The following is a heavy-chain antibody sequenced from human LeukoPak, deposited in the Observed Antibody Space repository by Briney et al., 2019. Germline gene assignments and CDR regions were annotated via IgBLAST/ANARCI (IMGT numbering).Heavy chain of an antibody. CDR2: LFTDGNT. CDR3: AGALHYNYFETRYFAY. CDR1: GFTVSHNY. Sequence: GESLRLPCEVSGFTVSHNYMFWVRQAPGRGLEYVSVLFTDGNTFYADSVKGRFTISKDNSRNTLYLQMDSLRAEDTAVYYCAGALHYNYFETRYFAYWGRGALVTVSS. V-gene: IGHV3-53*01. J-gene: IGHJ4*02. D-gene: IGHD3-22*01.